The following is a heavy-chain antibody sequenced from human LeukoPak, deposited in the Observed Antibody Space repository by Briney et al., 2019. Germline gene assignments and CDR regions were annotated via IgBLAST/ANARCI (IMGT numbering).Heavy chain of an antibody. Sequence: ASVKVSCKASGGTFSSYAISWVRQAPGQGLEWMGRIIPVFGTANYAQKFQGRVTITTDESTSIAYMELSSPRSEDTAVYYCARAHDSSGYYYVGYFQHWGQGTLVTVSS. CDR1: GGTFSSYA. CDR3: ARAHDSSGYYYVGYFQH. CDR2: IIPVFGTA. D-gene: IGHD3-22*01. V-gene: IGHV1-69*05. J-gene: IGHJ1*01.